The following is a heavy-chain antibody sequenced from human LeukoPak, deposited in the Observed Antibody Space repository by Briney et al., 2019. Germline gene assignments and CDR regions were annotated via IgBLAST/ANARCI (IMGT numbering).Heavy chain of an antibody. V-gene: IGHV1-24*01. Sequence: GASVKVSCKVSGYILTELSMHWVRQAPGKGLEWMGGFDPEDGETIYAQKFQGRVTMTEDTSTDTAYMELSSLRSEDTAVYYCATERDPGSIAAAEKGFDYWGQGTLVTVSS. CDR1: GYILTELS. CDR2: FDPEDGET. CDR3: ATERDPGSIAAAEKGFDY. J-gene: IGHJ4*02. D-gene: IGHD6-13*01.